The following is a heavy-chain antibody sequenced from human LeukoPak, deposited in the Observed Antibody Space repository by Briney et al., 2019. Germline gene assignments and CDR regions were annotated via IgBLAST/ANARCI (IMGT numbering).Heavy chain of an antibody. J-gene: IGHJ4*02. CDR1: GFTFSSYA. Sequence: PGGSLRLSCAASGFTFSSYAMSCVRQAPGKGLEWVSAISGSGGSTYYADSVKGRFTISRDNSKNTLYLQMNSLRAEDTAVYYCAKDRRYSSGWFDYWGQGTLVTVSS. CDR2: ISGSGGST. D-gene: IGHD6-19*01. V-gene: IGHV3-23*01. CDR3: AKDRRYSSGWFDY.